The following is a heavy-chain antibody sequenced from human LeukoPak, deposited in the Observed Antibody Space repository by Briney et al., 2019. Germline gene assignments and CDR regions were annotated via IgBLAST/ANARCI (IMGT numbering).Heavy chain of an antibody. V-gene: IGHV4-59*01. Sequence: PSETLSLTCTVSGASISSWYWSWIRQPPGKGLEWIRYIYGSGNTNYNPSLKSRVTMSIDTSKNQFSLRLTSVTAADTATYYCARETSLAGFASGLGFNYWGQGILVTVSS. D-gene: IGHD6-19*01. CDR2: IYGSGNT. CDR3: ARETSLAGFASGLGFNY. CDR1: GASISSWY. J-gene: IGHJ4*02.